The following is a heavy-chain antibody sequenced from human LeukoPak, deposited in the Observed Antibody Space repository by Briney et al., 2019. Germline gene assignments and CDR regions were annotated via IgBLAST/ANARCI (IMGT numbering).Heavy chain of an antibody. CDR1: GGSFSGYY. V-gene: IGHV4-34*01. CDR3: ARGLYVGATTSFYL. CDR2: INHSGST. D-gene: IGHD1-26*01. J-gene: IGHJ4*02. Sequence: SETLSLTCAVYGGSFSGYYWSWIRQPPGKGLESIGEINHSGSTNYNPSLKSRVTISVDTSKNQFSLKLSSVTAADTAVYYCARGLYVGATTSFYLWGQGTLVTVSS.